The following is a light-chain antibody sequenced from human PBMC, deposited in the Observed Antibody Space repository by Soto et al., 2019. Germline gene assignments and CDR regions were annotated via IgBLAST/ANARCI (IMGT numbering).Light chain of an antibody. CDR3: QRYDSYAPWT. V-gene: IGKV1-5*03. J-gene: IGKJ1*01. CDR2: KAS. Sequence: DIQMTQSPSTLSASVGDRVTNTCRDSQSIRSWLAWYQQKPGKAPNLLIYKASTLESGVPSRFSGSGSGTEFNFTISRLQPDDFATYYCQRYDSYAPWTFGQGTKVDIK. CDR1: QSIRSW.